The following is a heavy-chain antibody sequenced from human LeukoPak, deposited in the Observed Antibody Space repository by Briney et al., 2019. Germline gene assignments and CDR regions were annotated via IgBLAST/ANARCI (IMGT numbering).Heavy chain of an antibody. CDR2: MYYSGIT. J-gene: IGHJ3*02. CDR1: GGSISSTSDY. Sequence: ETLSLTCTVSGGSISSTSDYWGWIRQPPGKGLEWIGSMYYSGITYYNPSLKSRVTISVDTSKNQFTLKLSSVTAADSAVYYCARHCSSTSCYHVFDIWGQGTMVTVSS. CDR3: ARHCSSTSCYHVFDI. D-gene: IGHD2-2*01. V-gene: IGHV4-39*01.